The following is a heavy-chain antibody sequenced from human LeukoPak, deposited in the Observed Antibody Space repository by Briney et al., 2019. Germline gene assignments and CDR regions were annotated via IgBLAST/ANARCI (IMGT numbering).Heavy chain of an antibody. D-gene: IGHD6-13*01. CDR2: ISYDGSNK. CDR3: ARVSSSWYVFGF. V-gene: IGHV3-30*04. CDR1: GYTFSSYA. J-gene: IGHJ4*02. Sequence: GGSLRLSCAASGYTFSSYAMHWVRQAPGKGLEWVAVISYDGSNKYYADSAKGRFTISRDNSKNTLYLQMNSLRAEDTAVYYCARVSSSWYVFGFWGQGTLVTVSS.